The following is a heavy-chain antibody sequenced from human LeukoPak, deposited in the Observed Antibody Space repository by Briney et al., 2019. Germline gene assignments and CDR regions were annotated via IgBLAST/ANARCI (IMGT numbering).Heavy chain of an antibody. CDR1: GFTFDDYA. V-gene: IGHV3-9*03. J-gene: IGHJ4*02. CDR2: ISWNSGSI. CDR3: AKDSGDYGDYIFDY. Sequence: PGGSLRLSCAASGFTFDDYAMHWVQQAPGKGLEWVSGISWNSGSIGYADSVKGRFTISRDNAKNSLYLQMNSLRAEDMALYYCAKDSGDYGDYIFDYWGQGTLVTVSS. D-gene: IGHD4-17*01.